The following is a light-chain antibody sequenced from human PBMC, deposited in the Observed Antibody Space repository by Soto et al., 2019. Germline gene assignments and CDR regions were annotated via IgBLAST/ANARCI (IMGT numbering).Light chain of an antibody. V-gene: IGLV3-21*04. CDR1: NIGSKS. Sequence: SSELTQPPSVSVAPGKTARITCGGTNIGSKSVHWYQQKPGQAPVLVIYYDSDRPSGIPERFSGSNSGNTATLTISRVEAGVEADYYCQVWDSSSDHVVFGGGTKVTVL. J-gene: IGLJ2*01. CDR3: QVWDSSSDHVV. CDR2: YDS.